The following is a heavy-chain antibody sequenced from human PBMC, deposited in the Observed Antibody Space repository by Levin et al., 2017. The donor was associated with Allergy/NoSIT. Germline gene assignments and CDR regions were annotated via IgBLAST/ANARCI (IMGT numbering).Heavy chain of an antibody. J-gene: IGHJ4*02. CDR3: ARALDCSTASCPMAYDS. Sequence: LSQTLSLTCTVSAGSITDYYWSWIRQPPGKGLEWIGYIYHSRTSNYNTSLRSRATIAVDPSKNQLSLKVTSVTAAATAVYYCARALDCSTASCPMAYDSWGQGTLVTVSS. V-gene: IGHV4-59*01. CDR2: IYHSRTS. CDR1: AGSITDYY. D-gene: IGHD2-2*01.